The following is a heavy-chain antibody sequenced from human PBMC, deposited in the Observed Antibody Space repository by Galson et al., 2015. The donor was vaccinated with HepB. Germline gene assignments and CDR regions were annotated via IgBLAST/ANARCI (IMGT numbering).Heavy chain of an antibody. CDR3: TTDILGAYHPPPGVKYYFYGLGF. Sequence: SLRLSCAASGFNFTDAWMTWVRQAPGKGLEWVGRLKSKSDGGTADFAAPVKGRFSISRADSKKTLYLKMNSLKTDDTAVYYCTTDILGAYHPPPGVKYYFYGLGFWGQGTTVTVSS. J-gene: IGHJ6*02. V-gene: IGHV3-15*01. D-gene: IGHD1-14*01. CDR2: LKSKSDGGTA. CDR1: GFNFTDAW.